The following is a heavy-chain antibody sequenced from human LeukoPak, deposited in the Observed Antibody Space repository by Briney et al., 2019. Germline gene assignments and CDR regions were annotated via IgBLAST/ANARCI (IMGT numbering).Heavy chain of an antibody. CDR2: INHSGST. Sequence: SETLSLTCAVYGGSFSGYYWSWIRQPPGKGLEWIGEINHSGSTNYNPSLKSRVTISVDTSKNQFSLKLSSVTAADTAVYYCASQPRSQLEQAAYWGQGTLVTVSS. V-gene: IGHV4-34*01. CDR3: ASQPRSQLEQAAY. CDR1: GGSFSGYY. D-gene: IGHD1/OR15-1a*01. J-gene: IGHJ4*02.